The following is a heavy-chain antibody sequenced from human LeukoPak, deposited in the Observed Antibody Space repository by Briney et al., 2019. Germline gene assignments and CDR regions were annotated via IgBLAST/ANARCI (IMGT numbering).Heavy chain of an antibody. CDR3: AREGLACIASLCYGMDV. D-gene: IGHD6-13*01. Sequence: GGSLRLSCAASGFTFSSYSMNWVRQAPGKGLEWVSSISSSSSYIYYADSVKGRFTISRDNAKNSLYLQMNSLRAEDTAVYYCAREGLACIASLCYGMDVWGQGTTVTVSS. CDR2: ISSSSSYI. J-gene: IGHJ6*02. V-gene: IGHV3-21*04. CDR1: GFTFSSYS.